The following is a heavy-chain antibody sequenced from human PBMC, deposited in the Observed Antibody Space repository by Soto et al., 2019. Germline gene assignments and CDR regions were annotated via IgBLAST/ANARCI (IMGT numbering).Heavy chain of an antibody. Sequence: PGGSLILSCAASGFSFSISPMHWVRQAPGKGPEWVALISYDGSNKYYADSVKGRFTISRDNSKNTLYLQMNSLRAEDTAVYYCAREHSSGWYYFDYSGQGTLVTVSS. CDR3: AREHSSGWYYFDY. V-gene: IGHV3-30-3*01. D-gene: IGHD6-19*01. CDR1: GFSFSISP. J-gene: IGHJ4*02. CDR2: ISYDGSNK.